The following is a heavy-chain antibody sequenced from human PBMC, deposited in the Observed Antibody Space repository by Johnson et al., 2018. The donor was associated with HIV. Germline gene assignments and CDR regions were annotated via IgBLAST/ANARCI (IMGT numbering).Heavy chain of an antibody. J-gene: IGHJ3*02. V-gene: IGHV3-20*04. CDR2: INWNGGST. Sequence: EVQLVESGGGVVRPGGSLRLSCAASGFTFDDYGMSWVRQGPGKGLEWVSGINWNGGSTGYADSVKGRFTISRDNANKSLYLQMNTLRAEDTALYYCAKLVGDYVSNAFDIWGQGTMVTVSS. CDR3: AKLVGDYVSNAFDI. D-gene: IGHD4-17*01. CDR1: GFTFDDYG.